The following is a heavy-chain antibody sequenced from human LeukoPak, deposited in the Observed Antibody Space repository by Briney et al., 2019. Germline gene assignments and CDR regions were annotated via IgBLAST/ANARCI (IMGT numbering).Heavy chain of an antibody. J-gene: IGHJ4*02. Sequence: AGGSLRLSCAASGFTFSSYAMSWVRQAPGKGLEWVSGISGSSIGTYYADSVKGRFTISRDNSKNTLNLQMTRLRAEDTAVYYCAKDGYCSGGSCSGIRLDYWGQGTLVTVSS. CDR3: AKDGYCSGGSCSGIRLDY. V-gene: IGHV3-23*01. CDR2: ISGSSIGT. CDR1: GFTFSSYA. D-gene: IGHD2-15*01.